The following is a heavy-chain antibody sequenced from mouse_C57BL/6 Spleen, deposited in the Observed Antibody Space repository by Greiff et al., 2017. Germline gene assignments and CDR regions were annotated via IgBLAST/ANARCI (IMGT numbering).Heavy chain of an antibody. Sequence: QVQLQQSGAELVRPGASVTLSCKASGYTFTDYEMPWVKQTPVHGLEWIGAIDPETGGTAYNQKFKGKAILTADKSSSTDYMELRSLTSEDSAVYYCTRSLMGSEAPFAYWGQGTLVTVSA. J-gene: IGHJ3*01. CDR1: GYTFTDYE. CDR2: IDPETGGT. CDR3: TRSLMGSEAPFAY. V-gene: IGHV1-15*01. D-gene: IGHD1-1*02.